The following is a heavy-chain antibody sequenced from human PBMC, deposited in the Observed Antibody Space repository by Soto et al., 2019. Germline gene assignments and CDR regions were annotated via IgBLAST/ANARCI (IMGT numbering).Heavy chain of an antibody. CDR3: ARDPTLSSTSCYSCMDV. Sequence: PSETLSLTCTVSGDSLTNYYCSWIRQPPGKGLEWIGNVYYSGTTNYNPSLKSRVTISVDTSKNQFPLRLSSVTAADTAVYYCARDPTLSSTSCYSCMDVWGQGTTVTVSS. V-gene: IGHV4-59*01. CDR1: GDSLTNYY. D-gene: IGHD2-2*01. CDR2: VYYSGTT. J-gene: IGHJ6*02.